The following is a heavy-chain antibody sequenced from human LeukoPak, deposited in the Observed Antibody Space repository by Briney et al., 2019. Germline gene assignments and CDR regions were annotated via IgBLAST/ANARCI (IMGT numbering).Heavy chain of an antibody. CDR2: IIPIFGTA. V-gene: IGHV1-69*06. D-gene: IGHD5-18*01. CDR3: ASYRYSYGSDY. J-gene: IGHJ4*02. Sequence: SVTVSFKASGGTFSSYAISWVRQAPGQGLEWMGRIIPIFGTANYAQKFQGRVTITADKSTSTAYMELSSLRSEDTAVYYCASYRYSYGSDYWGQGTLVTVSS. CDR1: GGTFSSYA.